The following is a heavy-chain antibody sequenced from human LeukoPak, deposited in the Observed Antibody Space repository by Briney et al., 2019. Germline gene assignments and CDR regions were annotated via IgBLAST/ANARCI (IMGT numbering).Heavy chain of an antibody. Sequence: PSETLSLTCTVSGYSISTGYYWGWIRQPPGKGLEWIGSFYHSESASYNPSLKNRVTISVDTSKNQFSLKLSSVTAADTAVYHCARHRGPAAGRFDPWGQGTLVTASS. V-gene: IGHV4-38-2*02. J-gene: IGHJ5*02. CDR2: FYHSESA. CDR1: GYSISTGYY. CDR3: ARHRGPAAGRFDP. D-gene: IGHD6-13*01.